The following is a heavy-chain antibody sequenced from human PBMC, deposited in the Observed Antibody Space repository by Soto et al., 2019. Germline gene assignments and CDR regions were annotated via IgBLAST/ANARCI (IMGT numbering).Heavy chain of an antibody. J-gene: IGHJ4*02. V-gene: IGHV4-4*02. D-gene: IGHD3-3*01. CDR2: VFHSGST. Sequence: QVQLQESGPGLVKPSGTLSLTCVVSGGSVSSNNWWSWVRQAPGKGLEWIGEVFHSGSTNYNPSLNSRATVSIDTSMNQVSLKLRSVTAADTAVYYCARVIDVPTSLPSGLDYWGQGTLAIVSS. CDR3: ARVIDVPTSLPSGLDY. CDR1: GGSVSSNNW.